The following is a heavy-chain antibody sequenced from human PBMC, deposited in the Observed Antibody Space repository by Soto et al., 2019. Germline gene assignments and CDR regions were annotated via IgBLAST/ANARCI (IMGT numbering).Heavy chain of an antibody. CDR2: ISYSGST. Sequence: QVQLQESGPGLVKPSETLSLTCTVSGGSISSYYWSWIRQPPGEGLEWIGYISYSGSTNYNPSLKSRVIIAVDTSKNQSTLKLSAVTAADTAVYYCARNGNYYGSGAYYMDVWGKGTPVTVSS. CDR1: GGSISSYY. D-gene: IGHD3-10*01. CDR3: ARNGNYYGSGAYYMDV. J-gene: IGHJ6*03. V-gene: IGHV4-59*08.